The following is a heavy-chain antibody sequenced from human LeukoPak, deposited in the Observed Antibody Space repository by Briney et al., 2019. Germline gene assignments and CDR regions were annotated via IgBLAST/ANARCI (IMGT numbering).Heavy chain of an antibody. CDR1: GGSISSYY. Sequence: PSETLSLTCTVSGGSISSYYWSWIRQPPGKGLEWIGYIYYSGSTNYNPSLKSRVTISVDTSKNQFSLKLSSVTAADTAVYYCARQTMVATFDYWGQGTPVTVSS. CDR2: IYYSGST. V-gene: IGHV4-59*08. CDR3: ARQTMVATFDY. D-gene: IGHD5-12*01. J-gene: IGHJ4*02.